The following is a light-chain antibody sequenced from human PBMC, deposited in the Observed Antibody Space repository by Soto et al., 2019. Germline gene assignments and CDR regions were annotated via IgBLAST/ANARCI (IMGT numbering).Light chain of an antibody. V-gene: IGLV2-14*01. CDR2: DVS. CDR3: SSYTSSSLVV. CDR1: SSDVGGYNY. J-gene: IGLJ2*01. Sequence: QSALTQPASVSGSHGQSITISCTGTSSDVGGYNYVSGYQQHPGKAPKLMIYDVSNRPSGVSNRFSGSKSGNTASLTISGLQAEDEADYYCSSYTSSSLVVFGGGTKLTVL.